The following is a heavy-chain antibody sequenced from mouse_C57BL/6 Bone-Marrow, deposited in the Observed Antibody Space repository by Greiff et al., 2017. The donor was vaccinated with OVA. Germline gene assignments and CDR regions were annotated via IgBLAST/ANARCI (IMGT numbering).Heavy chain of an antibody. Sequence: VQLQQPGAELVRPGSSVKLSCKASGYTFTSYWMHWVKQRPIQGLEWIGNIYPSDSETHYNQKFKDKATLTVDKSSSTAYMQISSLTSEDSAVYYCSRCYDGYPDWYFDFWGTGTTVTVSS. J-gene: IGHJ1*03. CDR2: IYPSDSET. CDR3: SRCYDGYPDWYFDF. D-gene: IGHD2-3*01. V-gene: IGHV1-52*01. CDR1: GYTFTSYW.